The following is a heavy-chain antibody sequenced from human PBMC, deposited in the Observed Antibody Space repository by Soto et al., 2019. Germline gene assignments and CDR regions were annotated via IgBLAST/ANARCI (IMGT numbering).Heavy chain of an antibody. D-gene: IGHD1-7*01. CDR1: GGSFSGYY. CDR3: ARDEDNWNYVDAFDI. CDR2: INHSGST. J-gene: IGHJ3*02. V-gene: IGHV4-34*01. Sequence: SETLSLTCAVYGGSFSGYYWSWIRQPPGKGLEWIGEINHSGSTNYNPSLKSRVTISVDTSKNQFSLKLSSVTAADTAVYYCARDEDNWNYVDAFDIWGQGTMVTVSS.